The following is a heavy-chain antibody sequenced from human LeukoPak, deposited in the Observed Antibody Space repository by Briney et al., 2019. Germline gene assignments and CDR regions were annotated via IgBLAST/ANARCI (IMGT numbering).Heavy chain of an antibody. CDR1: GFTFSSYA. CDR2: ISGSGGST. Sequence: GGSLRLSCAASGFTFSSYAMSWVRQAPGKGLEWVSAISGSGGSTYYADSVKGWFTISRDNSKNTLYLQMNSLRAEDTAVYYCAKPIHQIVVMVAATPNLDYWGQGTLVTVSS. J-gene: IGHJ4*02. D-gene: IGHD2-15*01. CDR3: AKPIHQIVVMVAATPNLDY. V-gene: IGHV3-23*01.